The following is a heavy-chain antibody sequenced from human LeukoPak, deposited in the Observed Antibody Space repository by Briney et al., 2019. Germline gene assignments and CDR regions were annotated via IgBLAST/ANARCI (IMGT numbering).Heavy chain of an antibody. CDR2: IYYSGST. Sequence: SETLSLTCTVSGGSISSYYRSWIRQPPGKGLEWIGYIYYSGSTNYNPSLKSRVTISVDTSKNQFSLKLSSVTAADTAVYYCASSPHSYGPYYYYYGMDVWGQGTTVTVSS. V-gene: IGHV4-59*01. CDR3: ASSPHSYGPYYYYYGMDV. CDR1: GGSISSYY. D-gene: IGHD5-18*01. J-gene: IGHJ6*02.